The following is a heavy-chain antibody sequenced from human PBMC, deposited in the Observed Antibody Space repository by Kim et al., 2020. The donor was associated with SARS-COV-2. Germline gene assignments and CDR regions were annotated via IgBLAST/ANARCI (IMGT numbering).Heavy chain of an antibody. D-gene: IGHD6-13*01. V-gene: IGHV4-39*01. J-gene: IGHJ5*02. Sequence: NPSLKSRVTISVDTSKNQFSLKLSSVTAADTAVYYCARRAAAGTDNWFDPWGQGTLVTVSS. CDR3: ARRAAAGTDNWFDP.